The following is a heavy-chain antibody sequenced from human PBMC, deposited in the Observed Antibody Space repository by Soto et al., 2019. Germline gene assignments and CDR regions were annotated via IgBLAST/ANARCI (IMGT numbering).Heavy chain of an antibody. CDR3: ARGLYSSRWSDAFDI. D-gene: IGHD6-19*01. CDR1: GGTFSSYT. CDR2: IIPILGIA. J-gene: IGHJ3*02. Sequence: SVKVSCKASGGTFSSYTISWVRQAPGQGLEWMGRIIPILGIANYAQKFQGRVTMTRNTSISTAYMELSSLRSEDTAVYYCARGLYSSRWSDAFDIWGQGTMVTVS. V-gene: IGHV1-69*02.